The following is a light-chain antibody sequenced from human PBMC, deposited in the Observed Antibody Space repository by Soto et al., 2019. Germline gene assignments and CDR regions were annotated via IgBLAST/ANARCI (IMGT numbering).Light chain of an antibody. CDR3: SSYTSSSTF. Sequence: QSVLTQPASVSGSPGQSITISCTGTSSDVGGYNYVSWYQQHPGKAPKLMIYDVSNRPSGVSNRFSGSKSGNTASLTISGLQAEDEADYYCSSYTSSSTFFGTGTXVTVL. CDR2: DVS. CDR1: SSDVGGYNY. J-gene: IGLJ1*01. V-gene: IGLV2-14*01.